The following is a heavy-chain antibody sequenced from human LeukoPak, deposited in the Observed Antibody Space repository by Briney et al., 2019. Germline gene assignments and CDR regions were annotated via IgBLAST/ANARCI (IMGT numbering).Heavy chain of an antibody. CDR1: GFSFSSYS. J-gene: IGHJ4*02. CDR2: ISGSGNAK. V-gene: IGHV3-48*01. D-gene: IGHD2/OR15-2a*01. Sequence: GGSLRLSCAASGFSFSSYSMNWVRQAPGKALEWVSYISGSGNAKHYTDSVKGRFTISRDNAKNALYLQMNSLRVEDTAVYFCARDYVYAFDYWGQGTLVTVSS. CDR3: ARDYVYAFDY.